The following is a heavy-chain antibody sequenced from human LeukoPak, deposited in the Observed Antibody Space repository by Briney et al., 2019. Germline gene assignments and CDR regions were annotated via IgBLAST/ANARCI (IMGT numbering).Heavy chain of an antibody. CDR2: ISTNGDGT. J-gene: IGHJ6*03. CDR1: GFTFSTYA. D-gene: IGHD3-22*01. CDR3: AKRLTYYYDSSGYYYYYMDV. V-gene: IGHV3-64*01. Sequence: GGSLRLSCAASGFTFSTYAMHWVRQAPGKGLEYVSAISTNGDGTYYANSVKGRFTISRDNSKNTLYLQMGSLRAEDTAVYYCAKRLTYYYDSSGYYYYYMDVWGKGTTVTVSS.